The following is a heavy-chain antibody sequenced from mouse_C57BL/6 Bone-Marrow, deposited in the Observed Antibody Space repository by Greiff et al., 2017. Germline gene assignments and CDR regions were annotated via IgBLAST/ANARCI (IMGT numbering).Heavy chain of an antibody. D-gene: IGHD2-14*01. CDR2: INPGSGGT. V-gene: IGHV1-54*01. J-gene: IGHJ4*01. Sequence: QVQLQQSGAELVRPGPSVKVSCKASGYAFTNYLIEGVKQRPGQGLEWIGVINPGSGGTNYNEKFKGKATLTADKSSSTAYMQLSSLTSEDSAVYFCARRVPNYYAMDYWGQGTSVTVSS. CDR3: ARRVPNYYAMDY. CDR1: GYAFTNYL.